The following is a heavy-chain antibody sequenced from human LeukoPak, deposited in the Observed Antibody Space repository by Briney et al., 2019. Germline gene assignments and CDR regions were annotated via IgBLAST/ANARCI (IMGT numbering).Heavy chain of an antibody. CDR2: ISSSSSYI. CDR3: ASFSGNYRYYFDY. CDR1: GFTFSSYS. Sequence: GGSLRLSCAASGFTFSSYSMNWVRQAPGKGLEWVSSISSSSSYIYYADSVKGRFTISRDNSKNTLYLQMNSLRAEDTAVYYCASFSGNYRYYFDYWGQGTLVTVSS. D-gene: IGHD1-26*01. V-gene: IGHV3-21*04. J-gene: IGHJ4*02.